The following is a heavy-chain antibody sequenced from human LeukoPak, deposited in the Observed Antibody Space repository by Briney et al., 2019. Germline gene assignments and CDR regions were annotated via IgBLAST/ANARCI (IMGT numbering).Heavy chain of an antibody. V-gene: IGHV3-53*01. CDR3: ARVDTVSGMLV. CDR1: EFTVSNSY. J-gene: IGHJ4*02. D-gene: IGHD5-18*01. CDR2: IYEGGGR. Sequence: GGSLRLSCAASEFTVSNSYMTWVRQAPGKGLEWVSVIYEGGGRYYGDSVKGRFTISKDNFENTVYLQMNSLRADDTAVYYCARVDTVSGMLVWGQGTLVTVSS.